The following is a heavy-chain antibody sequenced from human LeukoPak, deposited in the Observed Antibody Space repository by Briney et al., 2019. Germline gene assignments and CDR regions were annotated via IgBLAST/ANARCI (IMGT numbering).Heavy chain of an antibody. J-gene: IGHJ4*02. CDR1: GFTFSSYG. CDR3: ARAYSNYVPDY. CDR2: ISSSSSYI. V-gene: IGHV3-21*01. Sequence: GGSLRLSCAASGFTFSSYGMHWVRQAPGKGLEWVSSISSSSSYIYYADSVKGRFTISRDNAKNSLYLQMNSLRAEDTAVYYCARAYSNYVPDYWGQGTLVTVSS. D-gene: IGHD4-11*01.